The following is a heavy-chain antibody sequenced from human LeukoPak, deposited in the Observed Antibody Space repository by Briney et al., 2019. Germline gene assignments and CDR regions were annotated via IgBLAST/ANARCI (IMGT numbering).Heavy chain of an antibody. J-gene: IGHJ6*02. CDR3: AKGLDIVVVPAAIPYYYYGMDV. Sequence: GGSLRLSCAASGFTFSSYAMSLVRQAPGKGLEWVSAISGSGGSTYYADSVKGRFTISRDNSKNTLYLQMNSLRAEDTAVYYCAKGLDIVVVPAAIPYYYYGMDVWGQGTTVTVSS. V-gene: IGHV3-23*01. CDR1: GFTFSSYA. D-gene: IGHD2-2*02. CDR2: ISGSGGST.